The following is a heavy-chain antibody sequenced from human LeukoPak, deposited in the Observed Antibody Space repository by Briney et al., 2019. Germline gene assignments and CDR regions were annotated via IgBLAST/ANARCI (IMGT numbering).Heavy chain of an antibody. CDR1: GFIFSSYW. D-gene: IGHD6-13*01. CDR2: IHSDGRKT. Sequence: GGPLRLSCAASGFIFSSYWRHWAPQVPGKGLVWVSRIHSDGRKTTYADSVKGRFTISRDNAKNTLYLQMNSLRAEDTAVYYCARVGSISWAYFDYWGQGTLVTVSS. CDR3: ARVGSISWAYFDY. V-gene: IGHV3-74*01. J-gene: IGHJ4*02.